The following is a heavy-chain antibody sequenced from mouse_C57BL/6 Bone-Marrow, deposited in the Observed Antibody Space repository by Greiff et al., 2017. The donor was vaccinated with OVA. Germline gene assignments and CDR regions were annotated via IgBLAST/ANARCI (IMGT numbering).Heavy chain of an antibody. Sequence: QVQLKQPGAELVKPGASVKLSCKASGYTFTSYWRHWVKQRPGQGLEWIGMIHPNSGSTNYNEKFKSKATLTVDKSSSTAYMQLSNLTSEDSAVYYCARRSKAMDYWGQGTSVTVSS. D-gene: IGHD2-5*01. J-gene: IGHJ4*01. V-gene: IGHV1-64*01. CDR1: GYTFTSYW. CDR2: IHPNSGST. CDR3: ARRSKAMDY.